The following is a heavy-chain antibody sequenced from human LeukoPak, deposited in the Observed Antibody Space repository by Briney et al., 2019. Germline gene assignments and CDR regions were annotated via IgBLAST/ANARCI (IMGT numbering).Heavy chain of an antibody. CDR1: GLTFSSYG. Sequence: GGSLRLSCAASGLTFSSYGMHWVRQAPGKGLEWVAVIWYDGSNKYYADSVKGRFTISRDNSKNTLYLQMNSLRAEDTAVYYCARDRRTTYPFDYWGQGTLVTVSS. CDR3: ARDRRTTYPFDY. V-gene: IGHV3-33*01. CDR2: IWYDGSNK. J-gene: IGHJ4*02. D-gene: IGHD1-1*01.